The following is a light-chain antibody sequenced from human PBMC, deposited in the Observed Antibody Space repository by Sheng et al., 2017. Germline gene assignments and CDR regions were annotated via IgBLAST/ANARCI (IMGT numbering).Light chain of an antibody. CDR2: DDS. CDR3: QIWDSSSDHRV. J-gene: IGLJ3*02. CDR1: NIGSRN. V-gene: IGLV3-21*02. Sequence: SYVLTQPPSVSVAPGQAARITCGGKNIGSRNVHWYQQRPGQAPVLVLYDDSRRPSGIFERFSGSNSGNTATLTISRVEAGDEADYYCQIWDSSSDHRVFGGGTKLTVL.